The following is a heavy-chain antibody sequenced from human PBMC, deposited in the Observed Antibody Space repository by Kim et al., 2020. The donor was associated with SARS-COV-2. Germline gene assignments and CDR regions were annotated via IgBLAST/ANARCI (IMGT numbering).Heavy chain of an antibody. CDR3: VGGGGWNI. CDR1: GDSVSSNSGT. D-gene: IGHD6-19*01. CDR2: TYYRSKWYN. J-gene: IGHJ4*02. Sequence: SQTLSLTCVISGDSVSSNSGTWNWIRQSPSRGLEWLGRTYYRSKWYNAYAISVKSRIIINPDTSKNQFSLQLKSVTLEDTAVHYCVGGGGWNIWGQGTLVTVSS. V-gene: IGHV6-1*01.